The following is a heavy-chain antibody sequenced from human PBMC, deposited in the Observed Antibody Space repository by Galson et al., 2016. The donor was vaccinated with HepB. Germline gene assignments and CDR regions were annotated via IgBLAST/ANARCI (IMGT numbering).Heavy chain of an antibody. V-gene: IGHV3-11*04. Sequence: SLRLSCAASGFTFTDYYMSWMRQAPGKGLEWISYIGPTGGTEEYADSVKGRFTISRDNGKNSVYPQMNSLRVEDTAVYYCARDVNWGPTNYWGQGTLVTVSS. CDR3: ARDVNWGPTNY. CDR2: IGPTGGTE. CDR1: GFTFTDYY. J-gene: IGHJ4*02. D-gene: IGHD7-27*01.